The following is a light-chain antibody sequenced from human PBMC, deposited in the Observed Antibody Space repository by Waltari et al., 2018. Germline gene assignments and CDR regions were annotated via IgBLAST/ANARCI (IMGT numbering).Light chain of an antibody. CDR1: SSDVGSYNY. J-gene: IGLJ2*01. CDR2: EVT. V-gene: IGLV2-8*01. CDR3: SSYAGSNNVI. Sequence: QSALTQPPSASGSRGQSVTISCTGTSSDVGSYNYVSWYQQHPGKAPKLLIYEVTKRPPGVPERFSGSKSGTTASLTVSGLQAEDEADYYCSSYAGSNNVIFGGGTRLTVL.